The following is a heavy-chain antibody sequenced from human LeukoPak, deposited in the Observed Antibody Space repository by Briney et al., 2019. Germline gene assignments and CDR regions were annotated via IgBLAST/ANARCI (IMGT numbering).Heavy chain of an antibody. CDR2: INPNSGGT. V-gene: IGHV1-2*06. CDR3: AREKYDGKSWDS. J-gene: IGHJ4*02. Sequence: ASVKVSCKASGYAFTGYYIHWVRQAPGQGLKWMGRINPNSGGTNYAQNFQGRVTMTRDTSISTAYMELTRLRSDDTAVYYCAREKYDGKSWDSWGQGTLVTVSS. CDR1: GYAFTGYY. D-gene: IGHD4-23*01.